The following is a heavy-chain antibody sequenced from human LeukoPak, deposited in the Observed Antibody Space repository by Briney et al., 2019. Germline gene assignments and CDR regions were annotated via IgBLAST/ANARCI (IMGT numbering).Heavy chain of an antibody. CDR2: IRYDGSKK. J-gene: IGHJ6*03. D-gene: IGHD4-17*01. Sequence: PGGSLRLSCAASGFTFSSYGMHWVRQGPGKGLEWVSFIRYDGSKKYYADSVKGRFTISGDNSKNTLYLQMNSLRAEDTAVYYCARHSVYGSDYYYYMDVWGKGTTVTVSS. CDR1: GFTFSSYG. V-gene: IGHV3-30*02. CDR3: ARHSVYGSDYYYYMDV.